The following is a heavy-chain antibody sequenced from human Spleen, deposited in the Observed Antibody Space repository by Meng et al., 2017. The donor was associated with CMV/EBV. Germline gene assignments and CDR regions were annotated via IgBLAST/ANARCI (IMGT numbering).Heavy chain of an antibody. CDR3: ARTLRDYGSGSYAFDI. D-gene: IGHD3-10*01. V-gene: IGHV2-70*20. Sequence: SGPTLVKPTQTLTLTCTFSGFSLSTSGMCVSWVRQPPGKALEWLALIDWDDDKYYSTSLKTRLTISKDTSKNQVVLTMTNMDPVDTATYYCARTLRDYGSGSYAFDIWGQGTMVTVSS. CDR2: IDWDDDK. J-gene: IGHJ3*02. CDR1: GFSLSTSGMC.